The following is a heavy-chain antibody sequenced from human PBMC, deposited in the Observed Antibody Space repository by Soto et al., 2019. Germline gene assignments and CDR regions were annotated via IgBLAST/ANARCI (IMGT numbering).Heavy chain of an antibody. D-gene: IGHD6-19*01. J-gene: IGHJ4*02. CDR1: GFTFSSYA. V-gene: IGHV3-23*01. CDR3: AKVCSSGWYFGY. Sequence: EVQLLESGGGLVQPGGSLRLSCAASGFTFSSYAMSWVRQAPGKGLEWVSAISGSGGSTYYEDSVKGRFTISRDNCKNTLYLQMNSLRAEDTAVYYCAKVCSSGWYFGYWGQGTLVTVSS. CDR2: ISGSGGST.